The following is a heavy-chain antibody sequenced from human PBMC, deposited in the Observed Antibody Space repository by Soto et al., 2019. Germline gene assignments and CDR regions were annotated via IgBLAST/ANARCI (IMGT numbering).Heavy chain of an antibody. CDR3: AKDKVGYSGYGLFDY. V-gene: IGHV4-39*02. CDR1: GGSISSSSYY. D-gene: IGHD5-12*01. J-gene: IGHJ4*02. CDR2: IYYSGST. Sequence: PSETLSLTCTVSGGSISSSSYYWGWIRQPPGKGLEWIGSIYYSGSTYYNPSLKSQVTISVDTSKNQFSLRAEDTAVYYCAKDKVGYSGYGLFDYWGQGTLVTVSS.